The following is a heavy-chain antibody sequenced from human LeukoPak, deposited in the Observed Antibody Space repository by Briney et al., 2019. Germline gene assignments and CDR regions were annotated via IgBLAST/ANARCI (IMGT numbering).Heavy chain of an antibody. CDR3: AKDEWFIYRADFILDY. J-gene: IGHJ4*02. D-gene: IGHD3-3*01. CDR2: INGDGGDT. V-gene: IGHV3-43*02. CDR1: GFPFGDHA. Sequence: GGSLRLSCAASGFPFGDHAMHWVRQAPGKGLEWFSLINGDGGDTYYADSVKGRFTISRDNSKNSLYLQMNSLRAEDSALYYCAKDEWFIYRADFILDYWGQGTLVTVSS.